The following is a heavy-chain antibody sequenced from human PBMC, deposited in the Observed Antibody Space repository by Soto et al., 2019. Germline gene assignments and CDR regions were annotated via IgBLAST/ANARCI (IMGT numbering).Heavy chain of an antibody. CDR1: GFIFSSYA. Sequence: QPGGSLRLSCAASGFIFSSYALHWVRQAPGKGLEWVAVISYDGNSKYYADSVRGRLTISRDNSKNTLYLQMNSLRAEDTAVYYCARDPSLEWLFLAWFDPWGQGTLVTVS. V-gene: IGHV3-30-3*01. CDR3: ARDPSLEWLFLAWFDP. CDR2: ISYDGNSK. D-gene: IGHD3-3*01. J-gene: IGHJ5*02.